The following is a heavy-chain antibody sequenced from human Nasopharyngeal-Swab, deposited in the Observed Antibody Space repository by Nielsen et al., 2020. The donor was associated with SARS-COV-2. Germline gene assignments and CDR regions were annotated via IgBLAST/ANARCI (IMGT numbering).Heavy chain of an antibody. V-gene: IGHV3-15*07. CDR2: IKSKTDGGTT. CDR3: AGALEYSSSSWDY. CDR1: GFTFSNAW. D-gene: IGHD6-6*01. J-gene: IGHJ4*02. Sequence: ESLKISCAASGFTFSNAWMNWVRQAPGKGLEWVGRIKSKTDGGTTDYAAPVKGRFTISRDDSKNTLYLQMNSLKTEDTAVYYCAGALEYSSSSWDYWGQGTLVTVSS.